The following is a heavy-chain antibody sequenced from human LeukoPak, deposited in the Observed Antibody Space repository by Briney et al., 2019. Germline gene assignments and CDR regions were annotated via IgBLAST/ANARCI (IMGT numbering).Heavy chain of an antibody. Sequence: ASVKASCKASGYIFTSHGISWVRQAPGQGLEWMGWISGYNGNTNYAQKLQGRVTMTTDTSTSTAYMELRSLRSDDTAVYYCARVLVVPSGPAYYYYYGMDVWGKGTTVTVSS. D-gene: IGHD2-2*01. CDR1: GYIFTSHG. CDR2: ISGYNGNT. V-gene: IGHV1-18*04. CDR3: ARVLVVPSGPAYYYYYGMDV. J-gene: IGHJ6*04.